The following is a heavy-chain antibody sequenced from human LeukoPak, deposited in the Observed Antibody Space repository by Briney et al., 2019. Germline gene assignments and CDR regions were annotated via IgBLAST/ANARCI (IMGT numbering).Heavy chain of an antibody. Sequence: GGSLRLSCAASGFSFSSYAVSWVRQAPGRGLEWVSGISDGGSGTYYADSVKGRFTISRDDSKNTLYLQMNSLRAEDTAVYYCAKVQLGIGVDYWGQGTLVTVSS. D-gene: IGHD7-27*01. CDR3: AKVQLGIGVDY. CDR1: GFSFSSYA. J-gene: IGHJ4*02. CDR2: ISDGGSGT. V-gene: IGHV3-23*01.